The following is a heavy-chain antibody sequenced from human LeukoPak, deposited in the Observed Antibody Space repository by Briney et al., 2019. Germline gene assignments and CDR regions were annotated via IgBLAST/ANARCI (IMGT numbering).Heavy chain of an antibody. V-gene: IGHV3-48*03. CDR1: GFSFSNYE. D-gene: IGHD1-26*01. CDR3: ARDAVGATVFDY. Sequence: PGGSLRLSCAASGFSFSNYEMNWVRQAPGKGLEWVSYISSSGSTIYYPDSVKGRFTISRDNAKNSLYLQMNRLRAEDTAVYYCARDAVGATVFDYWGQGNLVTVSS. CDR2: ISSSGSTI. J-gene: IGHJ4*02.